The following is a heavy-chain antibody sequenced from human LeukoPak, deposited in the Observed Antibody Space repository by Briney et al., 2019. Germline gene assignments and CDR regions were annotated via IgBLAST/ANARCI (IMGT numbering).Heavy chain of an antibody. Sequence: SETLSLTCTVSGGSISTYYWSWIRQPPGKGLEWIGYIYYSGSTNYNPSLKSRVTISLDTSKNQFSLKLTSMTAADTAIYYCARESRGYGSGRDWGQGTLVTVSS. D-gene: IGHD3-10*01. CDR3: ARESRGYGSGRD. CDR2: IYYSGST. CDR1: GGSISTYY. J-gene: IGHJ4*02. V-gene: IGHV4-59*13.